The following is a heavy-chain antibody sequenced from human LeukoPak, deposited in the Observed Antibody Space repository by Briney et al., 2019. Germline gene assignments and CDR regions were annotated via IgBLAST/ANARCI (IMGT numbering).Heavy chain of an antibody. Sequence: GSSLRLSCAASGFIFSSYGMHWVRQAPGKGLEWVAVIWYDGSNKYYADSVKGRFTISRDNSKNTLYLQMNSLRAEDTAVYYCARRYCSSTSCYFSNWFNPWGQGTLVTVSS. CDR3: ARRYCSSTSCYFSNWFNP. J-gene: IGHJ5*02. D-gene: IGHD2-2*01. CDR2: IWYDGSNK. CDR1: GFIFSSYG. V-gene: IGHV3-33*01.